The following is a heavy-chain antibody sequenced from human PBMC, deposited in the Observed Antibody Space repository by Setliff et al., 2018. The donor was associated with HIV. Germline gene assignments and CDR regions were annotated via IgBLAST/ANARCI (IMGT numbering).Heavy chain of an antibody. V-gene: IGHV3-49*04. CDR1: GFDLGDYA. CDR2: IRSEEYGGTS. D-gene: IGHD4-17*01. J-gene: IGHJ6*02. Sequence: GGSLRLSCAGVGFDLGDYAVTWVRQAPGKGLEWVSFIRSEEYGGTSALAASVKGRFTISRDDTGGIAYLQMNSLQTEDTGVYYCARDDSGYNYGGRGMDVWGQGTTVTVSS. CDR3: ARDDSGYNYGGRGMDV.